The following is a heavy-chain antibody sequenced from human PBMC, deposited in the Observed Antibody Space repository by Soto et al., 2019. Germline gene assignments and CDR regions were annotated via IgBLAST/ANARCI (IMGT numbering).Heavy chain of an antibody. CDR2: ISYVGSNK. CDR1: GFTFSSYA. J-gene: IGHJ4*02. CDR3: ARGSSSYIYYFDY. D-gene: IGHD6-13*01. V-gene: IGHV3-30-3*01. Sequence: PGGSLRLSCAASGFTFSSYAMHWVRQAPGKGLEWVAVISYVGSNKYYADSVKGRFTISRDNSKNTLYLQMNSLRAEDTAVYYCARGSSSYIYYFDYWGQGTLVTVSS.